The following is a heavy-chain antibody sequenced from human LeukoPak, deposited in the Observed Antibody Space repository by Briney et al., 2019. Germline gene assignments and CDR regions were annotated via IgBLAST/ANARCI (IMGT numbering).Heavy chain of an antibody. J-gene: IGHJ4*02. CDR1: GFTFSSYA. V-gene: IGHV3-9*01. CDR3: AKDKGGSSGWSYYFDY. Sequence: PGGSLRLSCAASGFTFSSYAMSWVRQAPGKGLEWVSGISWNSGSIGYADSVKGRFTISRDNAKNSLYLQMNSLRAEDTALYYCAKDKGGSSGWSYYFDYWGQGTLVTVSS. CDR2: ISWNSGSI. D-gene: IGHD6-19*01.